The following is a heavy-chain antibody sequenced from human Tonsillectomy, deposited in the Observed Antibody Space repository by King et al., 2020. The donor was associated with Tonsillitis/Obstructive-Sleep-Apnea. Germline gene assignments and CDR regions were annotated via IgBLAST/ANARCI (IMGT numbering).Heavy chain of an antibody. D-gene: IGHD2/OR15-2a*01. CDR2: IYPGDSDT. V-gene: IGHV5-51*01. CDR3: ASTLEDHVLPYFFDY. CDR1: GYNYW. J-gene: IGHJ4*02. Sequence: DVQLVESGAEVKKPGESLKISCKGSGYNYWIGWVRQMPGKGLEWMGFIYPGDSDTRYSPSFQGQVTISADRSINTAYLQWSSLKASDTAMYYCASTLEDHVLPYFFDYWGQGTLVTVSS.